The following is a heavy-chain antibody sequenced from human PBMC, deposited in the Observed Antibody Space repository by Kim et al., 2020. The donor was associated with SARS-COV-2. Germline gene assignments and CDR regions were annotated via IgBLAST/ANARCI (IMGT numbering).Heavy chain of an antibody. J-gene: IGHJ4*02. D-gene: IGHD3-10*01. V-gene: IGHV1-69*06. CDR3: ARGHYYRSGSYVYFDH. CDR1: GGTFSTYA. Sequence: SVKVSCKASGGTFSTYAFSWVRQAPGQGLEWMGGIIPVFATGNYAQRFQGRVTITADKSTNTGYMELSNLRSEDTAVYYCARGHYYRSGSYVYFDHWGQ. CDR2: IIPVFATG.